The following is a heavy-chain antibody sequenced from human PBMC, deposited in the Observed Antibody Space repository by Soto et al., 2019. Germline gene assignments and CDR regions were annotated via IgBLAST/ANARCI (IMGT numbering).Heavy chain of an antibody. V-gene: IGHV3-30-3*01. CDR2: ISYDGSNK. Sequence: QVQLVESGGGVVQPGRSLRLSCAASGFTFSSYAMHWVRQAPGKGLEWVAVISYDGSNKYYADSVKGRFTISRDNSKNTLYLLMNSLRAEDTAVYYCARSPLPYRSGYYVDYWGQGSLVSVSS. CDR1: GFTFSSYA. CDR3: ARSPLPYRSGYYVDY. J-gene: IGHJ4*02. D-gene: IGHD3-22*01.